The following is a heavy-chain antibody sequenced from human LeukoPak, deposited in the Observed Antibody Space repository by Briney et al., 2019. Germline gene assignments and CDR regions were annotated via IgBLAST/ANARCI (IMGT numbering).Heavy chain of an antibody. CDR3: ARDVRPWADVFAFDI. CDR1: GFTFSSYS. Sequence: PGGSLRLSCAASGFTFSSYSMNWVRQAPGKGLEWVSYISSSSSTIYYADSVKGRFTISRDNAKNSLYLQMNSLRDEDTAVYYCARDVRPWADVFAFDIWGQGTMVTVSS. CDR2: ISSSSSTI. J-gene: IGHJ3*02. V-gene: IGHV3-48*02. D-gene: IGHD2-8*01.